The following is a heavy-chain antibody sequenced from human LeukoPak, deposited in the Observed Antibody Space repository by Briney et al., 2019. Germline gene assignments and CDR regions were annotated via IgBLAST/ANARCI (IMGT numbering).Heavy chain of an antibody. CDR3: AIDLTSGSYNDY. CDR2: INPNSGGT. D-gene: IGHD1-26*01. CDR1: GYTFTGYY. J-gene: IGHJ4*02. Sequence: ASVKVSCKASGYTFTGYYMHWVRQAPGQGLEWMGWINPNSGGTNYAQKFQGRVTMTRDTSISSAYMELSRLRSDDTAVYYCAIDLTSGSYNDYWGQGTLVTVSS. V-gene: IGHV1-2*02.